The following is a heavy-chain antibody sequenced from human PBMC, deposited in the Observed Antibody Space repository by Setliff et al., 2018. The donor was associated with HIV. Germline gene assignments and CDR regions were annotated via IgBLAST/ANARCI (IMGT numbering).Heavy chain of an antibody. D-gene: IGHD3-22*01. CDR3: ARPNYYDSSGSFDY. Sequence: GSLRLSCAASGFTFSNYEMDWVRQAPGKGLEWVSYISSSGTTIYYADSVKGRFTISRDNAKNSLYLQMNSLRAEDTAVYYCARPNYYDSSGSFDYWGQGTLVTVSS. J-gene: IGHJ4*02. CDR1: GFTFSNYE. CDR2: ISSSGTTI. V-gene: IGHV3-48*03.